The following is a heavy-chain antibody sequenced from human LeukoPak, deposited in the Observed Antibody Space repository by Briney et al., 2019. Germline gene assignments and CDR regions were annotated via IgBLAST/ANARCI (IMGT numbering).Heavy chain of an antibody. Sequence: SVKVSCKASGYTFTSYGISWVRQAPGQGLEWMGRIIPILGIANYAQKFQGRVTITADKSTSTAYMELSSLRSEDTAVYYCARDRVITFGGVIDPPFDYWGQGTLVTVSS. J-gene: IGHJ4*02. D-gene: IGHD3-16*02. CDR2: IIPILGIA. CDR3: ARDRVITFGGVIDPPFDY. V-gene: IGHV1-69*04. CDR1: GYTFTSYG.